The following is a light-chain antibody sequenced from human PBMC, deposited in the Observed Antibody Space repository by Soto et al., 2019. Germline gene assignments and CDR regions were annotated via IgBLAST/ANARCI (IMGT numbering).Light chain of an antibody. CDR2: DAY. CDR3: QQRHMWPVT. Sequence: VLTQTPVTLSLSPVQRATLSSRASQSFRGLLAWYQQKPGQAPRLLIYDAYNRATGIPPRFSGSGSGTDFTLTISSLEPEDSAVYYCQQRHMWPVTSGQGTLLEIK. CDR1: QSFRGL. J-gene: IGKJ5*01. V-gene: IGKV3-11*01.